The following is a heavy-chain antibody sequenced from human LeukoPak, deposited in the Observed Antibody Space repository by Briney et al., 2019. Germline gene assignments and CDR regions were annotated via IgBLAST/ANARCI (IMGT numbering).Heavy chain of an antibody. V-gene: IGHV4-59*11. CDR1: GGSISSHY. CDR3: ARSPPYDSSGYWSPFDY. Sequence: SETLSLTCTVSGGSISSHYWSWIRQPPGKGLEWIGYIYYSGSTNYNPSLKSRVTISVDASKNQFSLKLSSVTAADTAVYYCARSPPYDSSGYWSPFDYWGQGTLVTVSS. J-gene: IGHJ4*02. D-gene: IGHD3-22*01. CDR2: IYYSGST.